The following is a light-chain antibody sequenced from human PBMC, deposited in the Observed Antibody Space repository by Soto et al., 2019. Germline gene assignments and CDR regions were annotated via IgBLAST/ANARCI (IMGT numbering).Light chain of an antibody. CDR1: QSISSW. CDR2: DAS. Sequence: EIQSTLSPSTLSAYVGDRVTITCRASQSISSWLAWYQQKPGKAPKLLIYDASNLESGVPSRFSGGGSGTEFSLTISSLQPDDFATYYCQQYNYFWAFGQGTKVDI. CDR3: QQYNYFWA. V-gene: IGKV1-5*01. J-gene: IGKJ1*01.